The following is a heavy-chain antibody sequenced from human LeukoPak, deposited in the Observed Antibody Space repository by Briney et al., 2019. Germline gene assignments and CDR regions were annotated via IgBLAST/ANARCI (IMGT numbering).Heavy chain of an antibody. CDR2: ISGYNGHT. CDR3: ARAGHRKYYYDNAYDY. Sequence: ASVKVSCKASGYTYTNYGISWVRQAPGQGLEWMGWISGYNGHTNYAQKLQGRVTMTTHTSTSTAYMELRSLRSDDTAVYYCARAGHRKYYYDNAYDYWGQGTLVTVSS. V-gene: IGHV1-18*01. D-gene: IGHD3-22*01. J-gene: IGHJ4*02. CDR1: GYTYTNYG.